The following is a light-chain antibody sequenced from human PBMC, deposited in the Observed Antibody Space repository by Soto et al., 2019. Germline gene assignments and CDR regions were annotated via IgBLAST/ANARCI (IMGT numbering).Light chain of an antibody. CDR1: QSVRSS. V-gene: IGKV3-15*01. CDR3: QQYNSWPET. J-gene: IGKJ1*01. CDR2: DAS. Sequence: EIVMTQSPFTLSVSPVERSTLFFMASQSVRSSLAWYQQKPGQAPRLFIYDASTRATGIPARFSGSGSGTEFTLTISSLQSEDFAVYYCQQYNSWPETFGQGTKVDIK.